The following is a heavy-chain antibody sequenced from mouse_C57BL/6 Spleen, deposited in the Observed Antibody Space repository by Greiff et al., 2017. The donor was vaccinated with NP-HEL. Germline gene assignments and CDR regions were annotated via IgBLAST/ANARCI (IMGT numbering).Heavy chain of an antibody. V-gene: IGHV1-15*01. CDR3: TRGSSYAMDY. CDR1: GYTFTDYE. CDR2: IDPETGGT. Sequence: QVQLQQSGAELVRPGASVTLSCKASGYTFTDYEMHWVKQTPVHGLEWIGAIDPETGGTAYNQKFKGKAILTADQSSSTSYMELRSLTSEDSAVYYCTRGSSYAMDYWGQGTSVTVSS. J-gene: IGHJ4*01. D-gene: IGHD1-1*01.